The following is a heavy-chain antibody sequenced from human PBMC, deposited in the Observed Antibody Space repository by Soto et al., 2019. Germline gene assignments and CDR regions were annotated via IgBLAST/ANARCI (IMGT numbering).Heavy chain of an antibody. CDR3: ARGGGSRYMDP. CDR2: INHSSGYT. CDR1: GFTFSAYY. J-gene: IGHJ5*02. D-gene: IGHD2-15*01. V-gene: IGHV3-11*06. Sequence: QVQLVESGGGLVNPGGSLRLSCAASGFTFSAYYMSWIRQAPGKGLEWVSYINHSSGYTIYADSVKGRFTISRDNAKNSLFLQMDSLRVEDTAVYYCARGGGSRYMDPWGQGTLVTVSS.